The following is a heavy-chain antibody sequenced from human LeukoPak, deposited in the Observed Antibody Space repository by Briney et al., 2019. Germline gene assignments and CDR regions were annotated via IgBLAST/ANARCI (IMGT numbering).Heavy chain of an antibody. CDR3: AREYSSSWYDWFDP. CDR1: GYTFTGYY. Sequence: SVKVSCKASGYTFTGYYMHWVRPAPGQGLGWMGGIIPIFGTANYAQKFQGRVTITADKSTSTAYIELSSLRSEDTAVYYCAREYSSSWYDWFDPWGQGTLVTVSS. V-gene: IGHV1-69*06. CDR2: IIPIFGTA. J-gene: IGHJ5*02. D-gene: IGHD6-13*01.